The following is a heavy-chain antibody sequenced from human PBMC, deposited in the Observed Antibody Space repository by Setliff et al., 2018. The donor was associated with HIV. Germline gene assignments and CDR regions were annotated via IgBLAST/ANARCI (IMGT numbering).Heavy chain of an antibody. CDR3: AHKGPDALREDFDY. D-gene: IGHD2-8*01. CDR1: GFSLSTYGVG. J-gene: IGHJ4*02. CDR2: IFWDDDK. V-gene: IGHV2-5*02. Sequence: PTLVNPTQTLTLTCTFSGFSLSTYGVGVSWIRQPPGKALEWLALIFWDDDKRYSPSLKSRLTITKDTSKNQVVLTMTNMDPVDTATYFCAHKGPDALREDFDYWGQGTLVTVSS.